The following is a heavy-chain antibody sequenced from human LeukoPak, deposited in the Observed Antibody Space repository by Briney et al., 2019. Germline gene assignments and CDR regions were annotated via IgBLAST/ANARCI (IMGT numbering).Heavy chain of an antibody. V-gene: IGHV3-21*01. D-gene: IGHD3-9*01. CDR2: ISSSSSYI. CDR1: GFTFSSYS. CDR3: AKDGIRYFDWPSA. Sequence: GGSLRLSCAASGFTFSSYSMNWVRQAPGKGLDWVSSISSSSSYIYYADSVKGRFTISRDNAKNSLYLQMNSLRAEDTAVFFQAKDGIRYFDWPSAWGQGTLVTVSS. J-gene: IGHJ5*02.